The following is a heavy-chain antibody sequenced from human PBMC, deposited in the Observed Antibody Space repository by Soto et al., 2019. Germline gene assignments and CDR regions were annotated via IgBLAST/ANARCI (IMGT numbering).Heavy chain of an antibody. CDR2: IIPIFGTA. D-gene: IGHD4-4*01. CDR3: ARSRSGDYSSSLGMDV. CDR1: GGTFSSYA. Sequence: QVQLVQSGAEVKKPGSSVKVSCKASGGTFSSYAISWVRQAPGQGLEWMGGIIPIFGTANYAQKFQGRVTITXVDXTXXAYMELSSLRSEDTAVYYCARSRSGDYSSSLGMDVWGQGTKVTVSS. J-gene: IGHJ6*02. V-gene: IGHV1-69*05.